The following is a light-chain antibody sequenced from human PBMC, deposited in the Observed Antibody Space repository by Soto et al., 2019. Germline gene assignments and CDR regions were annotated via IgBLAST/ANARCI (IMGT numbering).Light chain of an antibody. CDR2: EVS. Sequence: SALTQPASVSGSPGQSITISCTGNSSDVGAYDFVSWYQQHPDKAPKLMIYEVSNRPSGVSNSFSGSKSVNTATLSISGLQAEDEADYSCRTHTSSSTRVFGTGTKVTVL. CDR3: RTHTSSSTRV. J-gene: IGLJ1*01. CDR1: SSDVGAYDF. V-gene: IGLV2-14*03.